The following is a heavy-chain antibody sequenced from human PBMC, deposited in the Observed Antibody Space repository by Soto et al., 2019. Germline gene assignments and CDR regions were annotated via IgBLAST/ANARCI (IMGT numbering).Heavy chain of an antibody. D-gene: IGHD5-12*01. CDR1: GFTFSSYA. CDR2: ISGSGGST. Sequence: GGSLILSCAASGFTFSSYAMSWVRQAPGKGLEWVSAISGSGGSTYYADSVKGRFTISRDNSKNTLYLQMNSLRAEDTAVYYCAKDQREWLRFSLDYWGQGTLVTVSS. J-gene: IGHJ4*02. V-gene: IGHV3-23*01. CDR3: AKDQREWLRFSLDY.